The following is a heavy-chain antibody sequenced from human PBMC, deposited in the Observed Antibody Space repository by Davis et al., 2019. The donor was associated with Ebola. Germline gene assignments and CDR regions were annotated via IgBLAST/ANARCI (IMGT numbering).Heavy chain of an antibody. Sequence: GESLKISCAASGFTFDDYGMSWVRQAPGKGLEWVSGINWNGGSTGYADSVKGRFTISRDNAKNSLYLQMNSLRVEDTAVYYCARDLDYHEGGGDFDAFDMWGQGTMVTVSS. CDR1: GFTFDDYG. CDR3: ARDLDYHEGGGDFDAFDM. V-gene: IGHV3-20*04. J-gene: IGHJ3*02. D-gene: IGHD2-21*02. CDR2: INWNGGST.